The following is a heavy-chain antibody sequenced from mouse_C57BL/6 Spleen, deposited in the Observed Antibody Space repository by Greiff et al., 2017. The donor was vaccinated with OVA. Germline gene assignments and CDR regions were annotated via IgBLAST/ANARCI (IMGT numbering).Heavy chain of an antibody. D-gene: IGHD3-2*02. CDR1: GYSFTDYN. Sequence: VQLKESGPELVKPGASVKISCKASGYSFTDYNMNWVKQSNGKSLEWIGVINPNYGTTSYNQKFKGKATLTVDPSSSTAYMQRNSLTSEDSAVYYCATPAAQATWSWLAYWGQGTLVTVSA. J-gene: IGHJ3*01. CDR2: INPNYGTT. CDR3: ATPAAQATWSWLAY. V-gene: IGHV1-39*01.